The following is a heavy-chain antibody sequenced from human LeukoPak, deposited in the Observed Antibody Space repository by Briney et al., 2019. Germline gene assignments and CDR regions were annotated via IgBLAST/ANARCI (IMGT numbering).Heavy chain of an antibody. CDR3: ARDRAYNWNDAFTYYYGMDV. J-gene: IGHJ6*02. D-gene: IGHD1-20*01. Sequence: GGSLRLSCAASGFTFSNYEVNWVRQAPGKGLEWVSYISRSGSIIYSADSVKGRFTVSRDNAKNSVNLQMNSLRAEDTAVYYCARDRAYNWNDAFTYYYGMDVWGQGTTVTVSS. CDR2: ISRSGSII. CDR1: GFTFSNYE. V-gene: IGHV3-48*03.